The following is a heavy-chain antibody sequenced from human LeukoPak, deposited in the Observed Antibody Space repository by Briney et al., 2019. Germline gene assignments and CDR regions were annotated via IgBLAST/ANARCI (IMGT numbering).Heavy chain of an antibody. D-gene: IGHD3-22*01. CDR1: GGSISSISYY. CDR2: IYYSGST. V-gene: IGHV4-39*07. CDR3: AREYNYYDSSGWDAFEI. Sequence: PSETLSLTCTVSGGSISSISYYWGWIRQPPGKGLEWLGSIYYSGSTYYNPSLKSRVTISVDTSQNQFSLKLSSVTAADTAVYYCAREYNYYDSSGWDAFEIWGQGTMVTVSS. J-gene: IGHJ3*02.